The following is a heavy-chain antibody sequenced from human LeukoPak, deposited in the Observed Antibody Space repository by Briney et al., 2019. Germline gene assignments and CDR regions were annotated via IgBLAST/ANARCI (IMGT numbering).Heavy chain of an antibody. CDR2: ISGRGGST. V-gene: IGHV3-23*01. CDR1: GFTFSRYG. D-gene: IGHD6-13*01. Sequence: PTGGSLRLSCAASGFTFSRYGMSWVRQAPGKGLEWVSAISGRGGSTYYADSVKGRFTISRDNSKNTLYLQMNSLRAEDTAVYYCANCHWQQLDPPSYWGQGTLVTVSS. J-gene: IGHJ4*02. CDR3: ANCHWQQLDPPSY.